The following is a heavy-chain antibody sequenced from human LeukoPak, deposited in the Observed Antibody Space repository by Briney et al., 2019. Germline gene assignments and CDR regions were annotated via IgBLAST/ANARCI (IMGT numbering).Heavy chain of an antibody. J-gene: IGHJ4*02. V-gene: IGHV3-20*04. Sequence: GGSLRLSCAASGFTFDDYGMSWVRQAPGKGLEWVSGINWNGGSTGYADSVKGRFTISRDNAKNSLYLQMNSLRAEDTAFYYCARVGTGGGELLIPFFDYWGQGTLVTVSS. CDR1: GFTFDDYG. CDR3: ARVGTGGGELLIPFFDY. CDR2: INWNGGST. D-gene: IGHD1-26*01.